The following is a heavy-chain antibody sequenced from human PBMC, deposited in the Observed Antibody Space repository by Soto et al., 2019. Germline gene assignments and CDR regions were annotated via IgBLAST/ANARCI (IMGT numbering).Heavy chain of an antibody. CDR2: IYYSGST. D-gene: IGHD2-21*02. CDR3: ARDLWGYCGTDCYPLDV. CDR1: GGSISSSSYY. Sequence: PSETLSLTCAVSGGSISSSSYYWGWIRQPPGKGLEWIGSIYYSGSTYYNPSLKSRVTISVDTSKNQFSLQLDSVTAADTAVYYCARDLWGYCGTDCYPLDVWGQGTTVNVSS. J-gene: IGHJ6*02. V-gene: IGHV4-39*07.